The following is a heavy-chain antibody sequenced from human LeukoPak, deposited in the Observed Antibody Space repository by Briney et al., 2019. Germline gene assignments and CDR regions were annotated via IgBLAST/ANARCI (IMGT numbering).Heavy chain of an antibody. V-gene: IGHV4-31*03. J-gene: IGHJ5*02. D-gene: IGHD3-22*01. CDR3: ARGTINNPGFDSSGYHRWFDP. CDR1: GGSISSGGYY. Sequence: SQTLSLTCTVSGGSISSGGYYWSWIRQHPGKGLEWIGYIYYSGSTYYNPSLKSRVTISVDTSKNQFSLKLSSVTAADTAVYYCARGTINNPGFDSSGYHRWFDPWGQGTLVTVSS. CDR2: IYYSGST.